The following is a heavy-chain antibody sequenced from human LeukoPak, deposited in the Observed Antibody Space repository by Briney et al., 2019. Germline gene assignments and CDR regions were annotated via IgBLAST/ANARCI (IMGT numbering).Heavy chain of an antibody. D-gene: IGHD2-21*02. Sequence: ASVKVSCKASGYTFTSYDINWVRQAPGQGLEWMGWINPNSGGTNYAQKFQGRVTMTRDTSISTAYMELSRLRSDDTAVYYCARATMVTAILGDYWGQGTLVTVSS. CDR1: GYTFTSYD. CDR2: INPNSGGT. CDR3: ARATMVTAILGDY. V-gene: IGHV1-2*02. J-gene: IGHJ4*02.